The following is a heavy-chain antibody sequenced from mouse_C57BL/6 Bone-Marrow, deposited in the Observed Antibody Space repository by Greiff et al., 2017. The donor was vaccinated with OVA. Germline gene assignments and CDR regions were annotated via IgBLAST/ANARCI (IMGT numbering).Heavy chain of an antibody. V-gene: IGHV3-6*01. CDR3: ACPYYYGSRGFDY. J-gene: IGHJ2*01. D-gene: IGHD1-1*01. CDR1: GYSITSGYY. CDR2: ISYDGSN. Sequence: EVKLMESGPGLVKPSQSLSLTCSVTGYSITSGYYWNWIRQFPGNKLEWMGYISYDGSNNYNPSLKNRISITRDTSKNQFFLKLNSVTTEDTATYYCACPYYYGSRGFDYWGQGTTLTVSS.